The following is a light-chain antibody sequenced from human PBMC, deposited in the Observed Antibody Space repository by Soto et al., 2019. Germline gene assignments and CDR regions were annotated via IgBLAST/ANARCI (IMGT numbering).Light chain of an antibody. CDR1: QSISSW. Sequence: DIQMTQSPSTLSASVGYRFTITCRASQSISSWLAWYQQKPGKAPKLLIYDASSLESGVPSRFSGSGSATEFTLTISSLQPDDFATYYCQQYNNYWTFGQGTKGDIK. J-gene: IGKJ1*01. CDR3: QQYNNYWT. V-gene: IGKV1-5*01. CDR2: DAS.